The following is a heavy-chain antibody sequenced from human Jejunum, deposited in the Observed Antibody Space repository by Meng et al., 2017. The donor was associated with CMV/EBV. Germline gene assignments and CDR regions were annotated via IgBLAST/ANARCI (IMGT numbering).Heavy chain of an antibody. D-gene: IGHD3-22*01. Sequence: YTFTKYYMHWVRQAPGQGLEWMGIINSGGGSTSYAQKFQGRVTMTRDTSTSTVYMELSSLKSEDTAVYYCARDRDSSGWRGAFDIWGQGTRVTVSS. V-gene: IGHV1-46*01. J-gene: IGHJ3*02. CDR3: ARDRDSSGWRGAFDI. CDR2: INSGGGST. CDR1: YTFTKYY.